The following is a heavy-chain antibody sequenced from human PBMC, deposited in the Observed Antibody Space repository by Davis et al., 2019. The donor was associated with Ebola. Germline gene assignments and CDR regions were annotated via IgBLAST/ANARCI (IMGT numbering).Heavy chain of an antibody. CDR1: GLTFSKYS. J-gene: IGHJ4*02. CDR2: VDNDGSTT. V-gene: IGHV3-74*01. Sequence: HTGGSLRLSCVVYGLTFSKYSMHWVRQAPGKGLVWVSRVDNDGSTTKYADSVKGRFTISRHNAKNTVYLQMNSLRAEDSAVYFCVRESNGYDFDFWGQGTLVTVAS. D-gene: IGHD5-12*01. CDR3: VRESNGYDFDF.